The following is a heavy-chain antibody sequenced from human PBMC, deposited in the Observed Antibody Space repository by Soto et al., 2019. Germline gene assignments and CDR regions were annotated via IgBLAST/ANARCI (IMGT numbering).Heavy chain of an antibody. CDR1: GFTFSSYA. Sequence: GGSLRLSCAASGFTFSSYAMSWVRQAPGKGLEWVSAISGSGGSTYYADSVKGRFTISRDNSKNTLYLQMNSLRAEDTAVYYCAKYRAAAGKGREFDYWGQGTLVTVSS. D-gene: IGHD6-13*01. J-gene: IGHJ4*02. CDR2: ISGSGGST. CDR3: AKYRAAAGKGREFDY. V-gene: IGHV3-23*01.